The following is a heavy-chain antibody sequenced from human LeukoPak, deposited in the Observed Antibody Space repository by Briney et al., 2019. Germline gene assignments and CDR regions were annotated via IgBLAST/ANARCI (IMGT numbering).Heavy chain of an antibody. D-gene: IGHD4-11*01. CDR2: IYSGGTT. Sequence: GGSLRLSCEASGFTVTSYYMTWVRQAPGKGLEWVSVIYSGGTTYYADSVKGRVAISRDNSKNTVFLQMNSVRAEDTAVYYCARSYSNHLFGMDVWGQGTTVTVSS. J-gene: IGHJ6*02. V-gene: IGHV3-66*01. CDR1: GFTVTSYY. CDR3: ARSYSNHLFGMDV.